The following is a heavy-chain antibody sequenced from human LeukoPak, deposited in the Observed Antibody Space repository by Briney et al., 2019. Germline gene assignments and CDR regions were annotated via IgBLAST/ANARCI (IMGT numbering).Heavy chain of an antibody. Sequence: GGSLRLSCAASGSTVSSHYMTWVRQAPGKRLEWVSVIYSGGSTYYADSVKGRFTNSRDNSKNTLYLQMNSLRAEDTAVYYCARNSRYYFGSGKYGMDVWGQGTTVTVSS. CDR3: ARNSRYYFGSGKYGMDV. CDR1: GSTVSSHY. CDR2: IYSGGST. J-gene: IGHJ6*02. V-gene: IGHV3-66*02. D-gene: IGHD3-10*01.